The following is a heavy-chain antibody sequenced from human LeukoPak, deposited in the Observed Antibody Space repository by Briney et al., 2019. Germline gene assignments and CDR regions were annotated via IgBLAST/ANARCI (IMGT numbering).Heavy chain of an antibody. CDR1: GFTFSNYD. D-gene: IGHD3-16*01. Sequence: GGSLRLSCAASGFTFSNYDMHWVRQATGKGLEWVSGIGKGGDTYYADSVKGRFIISRENAKNSVYLQMNSLRAGDTTLYYCARGGPGPFDYWGQGTLVTVSS. J-gene: IGHJ4*02. CDR3: ARGGPGPFDY. V-gene: IGHV3-13*04. CDR2: IGKGGDT.